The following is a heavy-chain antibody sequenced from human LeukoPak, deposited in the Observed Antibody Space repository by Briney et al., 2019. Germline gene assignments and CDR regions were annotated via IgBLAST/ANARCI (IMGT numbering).Heavy chain of an antibody. V-gene: IGHV4-59*01. CDR1: GGSISSYY. CDR2: IHYTGSA. J-gene: IGHJ5*02. D-gene: IGHD3-10*01. CDR3: ARGGYYGSGNDFRFDP. Sequence: SETLSLTCTVSGGSISSYYWSWIRQSPGKGLECIGYIHYTGSANYNPSLKSRVTISVETSKNQFSLKLKSVTAADTAVYYCARGGYYGSGNDFRFDPWGQGTLVTVSS.